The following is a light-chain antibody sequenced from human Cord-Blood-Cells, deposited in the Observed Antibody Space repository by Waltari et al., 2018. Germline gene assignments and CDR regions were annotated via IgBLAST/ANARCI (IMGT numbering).Light chain of an antibody. Sequence: QLTQSPSSLSASVGDRVPTPCRASQDISSYLAWYQQKPGKAPKLLIYAASTLQSGVPSRFSGSGSGTDFTLTISSLQPEDFATYYCQQLNSYPPYTFGQGTKLEIK. J-gene: IGKJ2*01. V-gene: IGKV1-9*01. CDR2: AAS. CDR3: QQLNSYPPYT. CDR1: QDISSY.